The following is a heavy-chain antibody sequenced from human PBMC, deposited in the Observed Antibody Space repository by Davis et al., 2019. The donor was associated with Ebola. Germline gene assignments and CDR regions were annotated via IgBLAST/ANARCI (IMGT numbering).Heavy chain of an antibody. Sequence: PGGSLRLSCAASGFTFSSYAMSWVRQAPGKGLEWVSAISGSGGSTYYADSVKGRFTISRDNSKNTLYLQMNSLRAEDTAVYYCAKPPPGIAVAGTREFDYWGQGTLVTVSS. CDR2: ISGSGGST. CDR1: GFTFSSYA. CDR3: AKPPPGIAVAGTREFDY. J-gene: IGHJ4*02. D-gene: IGHD6-19*01. V-gene: IGHV3-23*01.